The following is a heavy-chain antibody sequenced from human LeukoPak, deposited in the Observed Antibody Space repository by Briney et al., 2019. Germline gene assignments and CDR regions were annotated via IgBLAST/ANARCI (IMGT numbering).Heavy chain of an antibody. CDR3: ARCIGGKDAFDI. Sequence: SETLSLTCTVSGGSLSYYYWSWIRQPPGKGLEWIGYIYYSGSTNYNPSLKSRVTMSVDTSKNQFSLKLSSVTAADTAVYYCARCIGGKDAFDIWGQGTMVTVSS. V-gene: IGHV4-59*12. J-gene: IGHJ3*02. CDR2: IYYSGST. D-gene: IGHD1-26*01. CDR1: GGSLSYYY.